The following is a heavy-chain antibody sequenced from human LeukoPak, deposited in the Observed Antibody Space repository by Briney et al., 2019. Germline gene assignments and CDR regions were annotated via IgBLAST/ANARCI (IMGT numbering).Heavy chain of an antibody. CDR1: GFPLSSYA. CDR2: TSSSDAGT. CDR3: ARAPVTSCRGAYCYPFDY. Sequence: PPGGSLRLSCAAFGFPLSSYAMSWVRQAPGKGLEWVSATSSSDAGTYHADSVRGRFTISRDNSKNTLYLQMNSLRVEDAAVYYCARAPVTSCRGAYCYPFDYWGQGTLVTVSS. V-gene: IGHV3-23*01. D-gene: IGHD2-21*01. J-gene: IGHJ4*02.